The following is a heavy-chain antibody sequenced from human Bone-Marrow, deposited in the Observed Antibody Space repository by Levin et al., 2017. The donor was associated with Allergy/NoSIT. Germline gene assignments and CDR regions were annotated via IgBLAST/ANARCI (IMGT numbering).Heavy chain of an antibody. CDR1: GFTFSSYD. J-gene: IGHJ6*02. Sequence: GESLKISCAASGFTFSSYDMHWVRQATGKGLEWVSAIGTAGDTYYPGSVKGRFTISRENAKNSLYLQMNSLRAGDTAVYYCARALVSRNYYDYGMDVWGQGTTVTVSS. CDR2: IGTAGDT. V-gene: IGHV3-13*01. CDR3: ARALVSRNYYDYGMDV.